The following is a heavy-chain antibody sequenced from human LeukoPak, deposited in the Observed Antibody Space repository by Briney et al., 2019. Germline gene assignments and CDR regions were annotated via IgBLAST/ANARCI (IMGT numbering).Heavy chain of an antibody. CDR3: ARGGNIMIRGVLSPDGFLDS. J-gene: IGHJ5*01. CDR2: VSSDGLET. D-gene: IGHD3-10*01. V-gene: IGHV3-30*01. Sequence: GGSLRLSCAASGFIFTDYGVHWVRQTPGKGLEWVAAVSSDGLETDYADSVKGRFTLSRDNSKNLLYLQMTNLRPDDTAVYYCARGGNIMIRGVLSPDGFLDSWGQGTLVIVSS. CDR1: GFIFTDYG.